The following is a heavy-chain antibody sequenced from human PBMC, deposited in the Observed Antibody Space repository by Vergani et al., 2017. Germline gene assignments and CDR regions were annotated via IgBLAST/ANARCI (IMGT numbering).Heavy chain of an antibody. CDR3: AKYLGDSTDGLPES. D-gene: IGHD2-21*02. J-gene: IGHJ4*02. CDR2: IGKDRINK. Sequence: QVQLVESAGGVVQPGGSLRLSCAASGFTFSNFGMHWIRQAPGKGLEWLGYIGKDRINKKYRDAVKGRFTVSRDNSKDILYLQMDSLRSEDTALYYCAKYLGDSTDGLPESWGPGTLVIVSS. CDR1: GFTFSNFG. V-gene: IGHV3-30*02.